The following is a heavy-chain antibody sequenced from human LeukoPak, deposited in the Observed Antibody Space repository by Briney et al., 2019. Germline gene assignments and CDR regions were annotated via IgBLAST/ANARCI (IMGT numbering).Heavy chain of an antibody. V-gene: IGHV4-59*01. J-gene: IGHJ6*03. CDR3: ARVVWELDYYYYYYMDV. D-gene: IGHD1-26*01. CDR2: IYYSGST. CDR1: GGSISSYY. Sequence: SETLSLTCTVSGGSISSYYWSWIRQPPGKGLEWVGYIYYSGSTNYNPSLKSRVTISVDTSKNQFSLKLSSVTAADTAVYYCARVVWELDYYYYYYMDVWGKGTTVTVSS.